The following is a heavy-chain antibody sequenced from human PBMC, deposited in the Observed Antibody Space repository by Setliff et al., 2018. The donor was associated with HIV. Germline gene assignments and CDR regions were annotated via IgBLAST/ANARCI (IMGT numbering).Heavy chain of an antibody. D-gene: IGHD6-19*01. Sequence: GASVKVSCKASGYTFTSYGISWVRQAPGQGLEWMGWISAYNGNTNYAQKLQGRVTMTTDTSTSTAYMELRSLRSDDTAVYYCARAEGRAVAGLRDAFGIWGQGTMVTVSS. V-gene: IGHV1-18*01. CDR2: ISAYNGNT. CDR1: GYTFTSYG. CDR3: ARAEGRAVAGLRDAFGI. J-gene: IGHJ3*02.